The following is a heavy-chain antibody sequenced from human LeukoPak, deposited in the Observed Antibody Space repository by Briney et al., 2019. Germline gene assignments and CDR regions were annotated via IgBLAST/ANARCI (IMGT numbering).Heavy chain of an antibody. CDR2: IIPILGVA. D-gene: IGHD6-13*01. J-gene: IGHJ4*02. CDR1: GGTFSSYA. V-gene: IGHV1-69*04. CDR3: ASDSSSRLYFDY. Sequence: SVKVSCKASGGTFSSYAIGWVRQAPGQGLEWMGRIIPILGVANYAQKFQGRVTITADTYASTAYMELSSLRSEDTAVYYCASDSSSRLYFDYWGQGTLVTVSS.